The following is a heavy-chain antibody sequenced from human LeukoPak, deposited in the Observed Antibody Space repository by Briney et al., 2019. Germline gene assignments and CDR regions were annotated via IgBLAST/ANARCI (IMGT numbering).Heavy chain of an antibody. CDR1: GGSISSSTYY. CDR2: MYYIGST. V-gene: IGHV4-39*07. J-gene: IGHJ4*02. CDR3: VKEGF. Sequence: PSQTLSLTCTVSGGSISSSTYYWGWIRQPPGKGLEWIASMYYIGSTYYNPSLKSRVTISQDTSKNQFSLKLDSVTAADTAVYYCVKEGFWGRGTLVTVSS.